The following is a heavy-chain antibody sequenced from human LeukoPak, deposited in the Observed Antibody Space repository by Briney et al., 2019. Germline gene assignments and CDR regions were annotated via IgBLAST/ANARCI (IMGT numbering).Heavy chain of an antibody. CDR1: GYSFTSYW. V-gene: IGHV5-51*01. CDR3: ARTLVGATLDYYYCYGMDV. CDR2: IYPGDSDT. Sequence: GESLKISCKGSGYSFTSYWIGWVRQMPGKGLEWMGIIYPGDSDTRYSPSFQGQVTISADKSISTAYLQWSSLKASDTAMYYCARTLVGATLDYYYCYGMDVWGQGTTVTVSS. D-gene: IGHD1-26*01. J-gene: IGHJ6*02.